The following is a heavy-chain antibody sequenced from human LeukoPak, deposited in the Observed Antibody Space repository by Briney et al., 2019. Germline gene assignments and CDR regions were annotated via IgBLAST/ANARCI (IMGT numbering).Heavy chain of an antibody. J-gene: IGHJ4*02. CDR2: ISGSNNDA. V-gene: IGHV3-11*06. Sequence: PGGSLRLSCAASGFTFSDYYMTWIRQAPGKGLEYVSYISGSNNDATYADSVRGRFTISRDNAKNSLYLQMNSLRAEDTAVYYCVRVARLVDYWGQGTRVTLSS. CDR1: GFTFSDYY. D-gene: IGHD4-11*01. CDR3: VRVARLVDY.